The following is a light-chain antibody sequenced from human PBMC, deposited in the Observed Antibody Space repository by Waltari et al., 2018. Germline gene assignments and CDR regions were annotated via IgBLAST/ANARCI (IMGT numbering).Light chain of an antibody. V-gene: IGLV1-47*01. Sequence: QSVLTQPPSASGTPGRRATISCSGRSSNIGSNFVYWYQQLPGTAPKLLIYRKNQRPSGVPDRFSGSKSGTSASLAISGLRSEDEADYYCATWDDSLSAWVFGGGTKLTVL. CDR2: RKN. CDR3: ATWDDSLSAWV. CDR1: SSNIGSNF. J-gene: IGLJ3*02.